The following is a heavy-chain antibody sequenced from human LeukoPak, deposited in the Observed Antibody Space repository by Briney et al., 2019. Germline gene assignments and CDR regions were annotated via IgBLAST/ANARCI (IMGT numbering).Heavy chain of an antibody. V-gene: IGHV1-46*01. CDR1: GYTFTSYD. J-gene: IGHJ5*02. D-gene: IGHD4-23*01. CDR2: INPSGGST. CDR3: ARVGGSDDP. Sequence: GASVKVACKASGYTFTSYDINWVRQAPGQGLEWMGIINPSGGSTSYAQKFQGRVTMTRDMSTSTVYMELSSLRSEDTAVYYCARVGGSDDPWGQGTLVTVSS.